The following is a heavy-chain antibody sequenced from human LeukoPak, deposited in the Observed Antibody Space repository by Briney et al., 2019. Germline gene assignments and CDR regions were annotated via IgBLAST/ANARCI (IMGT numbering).Heavy chain of an antibody. CDR2: IKEDGSEK. CDR3: AKRAAIGCSSPSCYNDYYYYYGMDV. Sequence: KPGGSLRLSCAASGFTFSSYGMSWVRQAPGKGLEWVANIKEDGSEKYYVDSVKGRFTIARDNANHPLYLKINSLRAEDTAVYHCAKRAAIGCSSPSCYNDYYYYYGMDVWGQGTTVTVSS. D-gene: IGHD2-2*02. CDR1: GFTFSSYG. J-gene: IGHJ6*02. V-gene: IGHV3-7*01.